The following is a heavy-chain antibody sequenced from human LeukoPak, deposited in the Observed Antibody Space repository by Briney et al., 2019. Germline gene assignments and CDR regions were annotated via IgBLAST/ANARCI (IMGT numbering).Heavy chain of an antibody. J-gene: IGHJ6*03. V-gene: IGHV7-4-1*04. CDR2: INTNTGNP. CDR1: GYTFTSYA. CDR3: VRNGAIVYYYYMDV. Sequence: ASVKVPCKASGYTFTSYAMNWVRQAPGQGLEWMGWINTNTGNPTYAQGFTGRFVFSLDTSVSMAYLQISSLKAEDTAVYYCVRNGAIVYYYYMDVWGKGTTVTVSS. D-gene: IGHD2-15*01.